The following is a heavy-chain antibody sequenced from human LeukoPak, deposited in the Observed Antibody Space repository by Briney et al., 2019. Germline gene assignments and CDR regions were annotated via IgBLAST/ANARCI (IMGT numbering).Heavy chain of an antibody. CDR2: ISSSSSTI. Sequence: GGPLRLSCAASGFTFSSYSMNWVRQAPGKGLEWLSYISSSSSTIYYADSVKGRFTISRDNANNSLYLQMNSLRDEDTAVYYCARDEIPAAYFDYWGQGTLVTVSS. J-gene: IGHJ4*02. V-gene: IGHV3-48*02. CDR1: GFTFSSYS. D-gene: IGHD2-2*01. CDR3: ARDEIPAAYFDY.